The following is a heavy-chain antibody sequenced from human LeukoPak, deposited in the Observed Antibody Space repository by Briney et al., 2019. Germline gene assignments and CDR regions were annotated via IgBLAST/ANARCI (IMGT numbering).Heavy chain of an antibody. CDR3: AREGKSPYDDYPREFLY. CDR1: GDTFTVYY. Sequence: ASVKVSCESSGDTFTVYYMHGVRHAPGHGLEWVGGINSNSGGTNYAQKFQGRVTMTRDTSITTTYMELNRLRSDDTAVYYCAREGKSPYDDYPREFLYWGQGTLLTVSS. V-gene: IGHV1-2*02. D-gene: IGHD4-17*01. CDR2: INSNSGGT. J-gene: IGHJ4*02.